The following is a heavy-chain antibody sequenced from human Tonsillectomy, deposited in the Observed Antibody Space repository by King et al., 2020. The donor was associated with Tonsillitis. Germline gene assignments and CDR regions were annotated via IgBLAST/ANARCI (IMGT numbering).Heavy chain of an antibody. CDR3: TTYHYYDTSGSHAFDI. CDR1: GLTFSNAW. J-gene: IGHJ3*02. Sequence: VQLVESGGGLVKPGGSLRLSCAASGLTFSNAWMNWVRQAPGKGLEWVGRIKSKTDGGTTDYAAPVKRRFYISRDDSKNTLYLQMNSLKTEDTAVYYFTTYHYYDTSGSHAFDIWGQGTMVTVSS. CDR2: IKSKTDGGTT. D-gene: IGHD3-22*01. V-gene: IGHV3-15*07.